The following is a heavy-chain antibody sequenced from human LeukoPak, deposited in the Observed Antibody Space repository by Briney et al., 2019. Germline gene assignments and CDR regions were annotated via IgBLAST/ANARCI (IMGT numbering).Heavy chain of an antibody. D-gene: IGHD5-18*01. V-gene: IGHV3-7*03. Sequence: PGGSLRLSCVVSGFTFNRCWMNWVRQAPGKGLEWVANIKQDGSEKYYVDSVKGRFTISRDNAKNSLYLQMNSLRAEDTAVYYCATDTAGFDYWGQGTLVTVSS. J-gene: IGHJ4*02. CDR2: IKQDGSEK. CDR1: GFTFNRCW. CDR3: ATDTAGFDY.